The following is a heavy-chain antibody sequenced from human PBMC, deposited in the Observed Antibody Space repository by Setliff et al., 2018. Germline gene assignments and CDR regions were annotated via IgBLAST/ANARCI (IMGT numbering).Heavy chain of an antibody. D-gene: IGHD6-6*01. CDR3: ATYKRSSSFEY. J-gene: IGHJ4*02. CDR1: GFIFGSYW. Sequence: GGSLRLSCAASGFIFGSYWMNWVRQAPGKGLEWVATINQDGSGKYYVDSVKGRFTISRDNAKNSLYLQMNSPRAEDTAVYYCATYKRSSSFEYWGQGSLVTVSS. V-gene: IGHV3-7*03. CDR2: INQDGSGK.